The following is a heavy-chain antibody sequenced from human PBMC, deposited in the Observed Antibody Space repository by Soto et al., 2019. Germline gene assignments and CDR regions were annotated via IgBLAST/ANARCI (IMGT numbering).Heavy chain of an antibody. CDR1: GGSISSYY. V-gene: IGHV4-59*08. D-gene: IGHD5-18*01. CDR3: ARRNSAKPWEYLDY. J-gene: IGHJ4*02. CDR2: IYYSGST. Sequence: SETLSLTCTVSGGSISSYYWSWIRQPPGKGLEWIGYIYYSGSTNCNPSLKSRVTISVDTSKNQFSLKLSSVTAADTAVYYCARRNSAKPWEYLDYWGQGTLVTVSS.